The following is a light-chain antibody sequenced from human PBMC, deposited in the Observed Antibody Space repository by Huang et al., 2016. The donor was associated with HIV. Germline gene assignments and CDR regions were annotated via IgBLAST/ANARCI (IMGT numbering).Light chain of an antibody. V-gene: IGKV4-1*01. J-gene: IGKJ4*01. Sequence: DIVMTQSPDSLALSLGERATINCKSSQSVLYTYNNKNYLAWYQQKPGPPPKVLLYWASTRESGVPDRFSGSGSGTDFTLTINNLQAEDVAVYYCQQYYNTPLTFGGGTKVEIK. CDR2: WAS. CDR1: QSVLYTYNNKNY. CDR3: QQYYNTPLT.